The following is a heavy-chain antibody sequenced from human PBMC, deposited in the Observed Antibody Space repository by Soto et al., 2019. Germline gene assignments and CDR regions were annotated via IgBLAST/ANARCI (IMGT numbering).Heavy chain of an antibody. J-gene: IGHJ4*03. Sequence: ASVKVSCKASGYTFTGYYMHWVRQAPGQGLEWMGWINPNSGGTNYAQKFQGRVTMTRDTSISTAYMELSRLRSDDTAVYYCAVGYCSGGSCYFDYWGQGQWSPSPQ. CDR2: INPNSGGT. CDR3: AVGYCSGGSCYFDY. V-gene: IGHV1-2*02. CDR1: GYTFTGYY. D-gene: IGHD2-15*01.